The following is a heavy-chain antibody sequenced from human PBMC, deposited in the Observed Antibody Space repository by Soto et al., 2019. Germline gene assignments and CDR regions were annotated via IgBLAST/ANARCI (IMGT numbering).Heavy chain of an antibody. Sequence: QVQLVESGGGVVQPGRSLRLSCAASGFTFSSYGMHWVRQAPGKGLEWVAVISYDGSNKYYADSVKGRFTISRDNSKNTLYLQMNSLRAEDTAVYYCAKVYSSSWHFGWYFDLWGRGTLVTVSS. CDR1: GFTFSSYG. D-gene: IGHD6-13*01. V-gene: IGHV3-30*18. CDR2: ISYDGSNK. CDR3: AKVYSSSWHFGWYFDL. J-gene: IGHJ2*01.